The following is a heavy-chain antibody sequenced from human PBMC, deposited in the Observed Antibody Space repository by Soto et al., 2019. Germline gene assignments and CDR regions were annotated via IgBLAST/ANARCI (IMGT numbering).Heavy chain of an antibody. D-gene: IGHD3-16*02. V-gene: IGHV1-18*01. CDR1: GYTFTSYG. Sequence: QVQLVQSGAEVKKPGASVKVSCKASGYTFTSYGISWVRQAPGQGLEWMGWISAYNGNTNYAQKLQGRVTMTTDTSTNTAYMELRSLRSDDTAVYYCARGNYDYVWGSYRYYFDSWGQGTLVTVSS. CDR2: ISAYNGNT. CDR3: ARGNYDYVWGSYRYYFDS. J-gene: IGHJ4*02.